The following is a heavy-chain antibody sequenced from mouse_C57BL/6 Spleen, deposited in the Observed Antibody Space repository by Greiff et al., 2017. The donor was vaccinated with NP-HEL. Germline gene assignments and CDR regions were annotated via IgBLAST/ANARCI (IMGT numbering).Heavy chain of an antibody. J-gene: IGHJ1*03. CDR1: GYTFTGYW. D-gene: IGHD1-1*01. Sequence: QVQLQQSGAELMKPGASVKLSCKATGYTFTGYWIEWVKQRPGHGLEWIGEILPGSGSTNYNEKFKGKATFTADTSSNTAYMQLSSLTTEDSAIYYCARGLYYYGSSYWYFEGWGTGTTVTVS. CDR3: ARGLYYYGSSYWYFEG. V-gene: IGHV1-9*01. CDR2: ILPGSGST.